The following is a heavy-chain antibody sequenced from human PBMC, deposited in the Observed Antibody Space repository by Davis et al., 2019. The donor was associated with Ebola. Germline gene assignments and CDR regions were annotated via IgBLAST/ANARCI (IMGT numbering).Heavy chain of an antibody. CDR1: GFSFSAYA. D-gene: IGHD4-23*01. V-gene: IGHV3-30*04. J-gene: IGHJ2*01. CDR3: SRVVGYGGPDWYFDL. Sequence: PGGSLRLSCAASGFSFSAYAMHWVRQAPGKGLEWVAVISKDGGNKYHTDSVRGRFTISRDNSKNTLWLQMNSLRPEDTALYYCSRVVGYGGPDWYFDLWGRGTLVTVAS. CDR2: ISKDGGNK.